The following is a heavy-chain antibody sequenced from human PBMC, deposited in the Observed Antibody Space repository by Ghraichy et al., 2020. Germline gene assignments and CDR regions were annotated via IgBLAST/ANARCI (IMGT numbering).Heavy chain of an antibody. V-gene: IGHV4-34*01. Sequence: SETLSLTCAVYGGSFSGYYWSWIRQPPGKGLEWIGEINHSGSTNYNPSLKSRVTISVDTSKNQFSLKLSSVTAADTAVHYCAKAYCSGGSCYLDYCGQGTLVTVSS. D-gene: IGHD2-15*01. CDR1: GGSFSGYY. CDR3: AKAYCSGGSCYLDY. CDR2: INHSGST. J-gene: IGHJ4*02.